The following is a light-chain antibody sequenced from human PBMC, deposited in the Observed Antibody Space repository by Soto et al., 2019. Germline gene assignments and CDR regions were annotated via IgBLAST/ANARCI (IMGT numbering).Light chain of an antibody. J-gene: IGLJ1*01. Sequence: QSALTQPASVSGSPGQSIAISCTGTSSDVGGYNYVSWYQQHPGKAPKLMIYDVSSRPSGVSNRFSGSKSGNTASLPISGLQAGDEADYYCSSYTTSTTEVFGTGTKVTAL. CDR2: DVS. CDR3: SSYTTSTTEV. CDR1: SSDVGGYNY. V-gene: IGLV2-14*03.